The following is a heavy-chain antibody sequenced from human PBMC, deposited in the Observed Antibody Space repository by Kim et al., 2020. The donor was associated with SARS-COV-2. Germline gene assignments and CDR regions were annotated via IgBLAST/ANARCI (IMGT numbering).Heavy chain of an antibody. CDR3: ARSTSIAVAGPFDF. CDR1: GGTFNNYA. CDR2: ITPIFDTA. Sequence: SVKVSCKASGGTFNNYAMGWVRQAPGQGLEWMGGITPIFDTANYAQKFQGRVSITAVESSSTSYMELRGRRYEDTAIYYCARSTSIAVAGPFDFWGQRTLVPVSS. J-gene: IGHJ4*02. D-gene: IGHD6-19*01. V-gene: IGHV1-69*13.